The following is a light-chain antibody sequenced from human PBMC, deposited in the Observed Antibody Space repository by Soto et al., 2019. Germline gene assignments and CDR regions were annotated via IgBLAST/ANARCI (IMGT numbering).Light chain of an antibody. Sequence: QSALTQPASVSGSPVQSITISCTGTSSDVGSYNLVSWYQQHPGKAPKLMIYEGSKRPSVVSNRFSGSKSGNTASLTISGLQAEDEADYYCCAYAGSSTFVVVFCVGTKLTVL. CDR2: EGS. V-gene: IGLV2-23*03. J-gene: IGLJ2*01. CDR3: CAYAGSSTFVVV. CDR1: SSDVGSYNL.